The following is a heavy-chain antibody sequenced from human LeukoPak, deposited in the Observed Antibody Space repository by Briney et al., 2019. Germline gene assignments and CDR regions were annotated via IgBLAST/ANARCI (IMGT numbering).Heavy chain of an antibody. CDR1: GFTFSNAW. CDR2: VKSIPDGGTT. Sequence: GGSLRLSCAAAGFTFSNAWMNWVRQAPGKGLEWVGRVKSIPDGGTTDYAAPVQRRFTISRDDSKNTLYLQMSSLKTEDTAVYYCTVAAGIGAFDIWGQGTMVIVSS. CDR3: TVAAGIGAFDI. J-gene: IGHJ3*02. D-gene: IGHD6-13*01. V-gene: IGHV3-15*01.